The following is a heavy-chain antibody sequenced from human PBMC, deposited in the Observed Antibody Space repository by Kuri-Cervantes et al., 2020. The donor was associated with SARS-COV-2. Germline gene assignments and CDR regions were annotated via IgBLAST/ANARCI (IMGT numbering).Heavy chain of an antibody. Sequence: GESLKISCAASGFTFSSYWMSWVRQAPGKGLEWLANIKQDGSEKYYVDSVKGRFTISRDNAKNSLYLQMNSLRAEDTAVYYCARFNPGKLLYRGFDYWGQGTLVTVSS. CDR3: ARFNPGKLLYRGFDY. V-gene: IGHV3-7*01. CDR2: IKQDGSEK. CDR1: GFTFSSYW. J-gene: IGHJ4*02. D-gene: IGHD2-2*02.